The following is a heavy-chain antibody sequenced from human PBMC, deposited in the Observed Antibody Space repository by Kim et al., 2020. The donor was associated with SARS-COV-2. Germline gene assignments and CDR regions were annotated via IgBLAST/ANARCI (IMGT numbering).Heavy chain of an antibody. CDR3: ARGTPPPYGDYVH. CDR1: GGSISSGGYY. Sequence: SETLSLTCTVSGGSISSGGYYWSWIRQHPGKGLEWIGYIYYSGSTYYNPSLKSRVTISVDTSKNQFSLKLSSVTAADTAVYYCARGTPPPYGDYVHWGQGTLVTVSS. CDR2: IYYSGST. J-gene: IGHJ4*02. V-gene: IGHV4-31*03. D-gene: IGHD4-17*01.